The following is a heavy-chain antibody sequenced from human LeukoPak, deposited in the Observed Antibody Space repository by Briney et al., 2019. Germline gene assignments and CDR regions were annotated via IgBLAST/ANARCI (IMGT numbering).Heavy chain of an antibody. V-gene: IGHV3-23*01. J-gene: IGHJ6*03. D-gene: IGHD3-3*01. CDR1: GFTFSNYA. Sequence: GGSLRLSCAASGFTFSNYAMSWVRQAPGKGLEWVSGISGSGGSTYHADSVKGRFTVSRDNSKNTLYLQINSLRVEDTAVYYCAKFTSVGFWSGSYYMDVWGKGTTVTASS. CDR2: ISGSGGST. CDR3: AKFTSVGFWSGSYYMDV.